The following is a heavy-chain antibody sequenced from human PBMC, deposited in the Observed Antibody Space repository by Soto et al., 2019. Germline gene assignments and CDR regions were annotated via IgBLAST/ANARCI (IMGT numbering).Heavy chain of an antibody. J-gene: IGHJ6*02. V-gene: IGHV3-30-3*01. D-gene: IGHD2-15*01. CDR2: ISYDGSNK. Sequence: PGGSLRLSCAASGFTFSSYAMHWVRQAPGKGLEWVAVISYDGSNKYYADSVKGRFTISRDNSKNTLYLQMNSLRAEDTAVYYCARDVKYCSGGSCFIYGMAVWGQGTTVTVSS. CDR1: GFTFSSYA. CDR3: ARDVKYCSGGSCFIYGMAV.